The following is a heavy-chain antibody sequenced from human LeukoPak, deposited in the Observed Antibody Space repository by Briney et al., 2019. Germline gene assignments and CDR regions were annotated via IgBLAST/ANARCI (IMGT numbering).Heavy chain of an antibody. Sequence: GGSLRLSCAASGFTFHNYAMNWVRQAPGKGLEWVSRISASGISTYYSDSVKGRFTISRDNSKNTLYLQMNSLRAEDTAVYYCAKGDNDILTGYYNSFDYWGQGTPVTVSS. D-gene: IGHD3-9*01. CDR2: ISASGIST. J-gene: IGHJ4*02. V-gene: IGHV3-23*01. CDR1: GFTFHNYA. CDR3: AKGDNDILTGYYNSFDY.